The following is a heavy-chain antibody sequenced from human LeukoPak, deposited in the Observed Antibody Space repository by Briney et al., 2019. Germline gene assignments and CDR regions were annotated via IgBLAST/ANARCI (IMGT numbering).Heavy chain of an antibody. CDR1: GFTFSSYE. Sequence: PGGSLRLSCAASGFTFSSYEMNWVRQAPGKGLEWVSYISSSGSTIYYADSVKGRFTISRDNAKNSLYLQMNSLRAEDTAVYYCARETARPLDYWGQGTLVTVSS. V-gene: IGHV3-48*03. J-gene: IGHJ4*02. D-gene: IGHD6-6*01. CDR2: ISSSGSTI. CDR3: ARETARPLDY.